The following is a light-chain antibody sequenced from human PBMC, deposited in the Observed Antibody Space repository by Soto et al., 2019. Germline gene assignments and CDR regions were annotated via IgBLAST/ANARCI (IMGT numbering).Light chain of an antibody. CDR1: SSDIGGYKY. CDR2: DVS. J-gene: IGLJ1*01. CDR3: NSNTGGITYV. V-gene: IGLV2-14*01. Sequence: QSVLSPPASVSGSPGQSIPISCTGTSSDIGGYKYVSWYQQHPGKAPKLMIYDVSNRPSGVSNRFSGSKSGNAATLTISGLQGEDEAKYYCNSNTGGITYVFGNGTKVTV.